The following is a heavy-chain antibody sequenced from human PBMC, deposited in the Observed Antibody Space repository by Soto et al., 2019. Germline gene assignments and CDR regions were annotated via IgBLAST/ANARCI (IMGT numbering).Heavy chain of an antibody. D-gene: IGHD6-19*01. CDR1: GFTFSDYA. CDR2: VSHDGRNT. CDR3: AKGGRQWLVTSDFNY. J-gene: IGHJ4*02. Sequence: VQLVESGGGVVQPGRSLRLSCAASGFTFSDYAMHWVRQAPGKGLEWVAVVSHDGRNTHYADSVKGRFTISRDSSKNTVSLEMPSLRAQATAVYYCAKGGRQWLVTSDFNYWGQGALVTLSS. V-gene: IGHV3-30*18.